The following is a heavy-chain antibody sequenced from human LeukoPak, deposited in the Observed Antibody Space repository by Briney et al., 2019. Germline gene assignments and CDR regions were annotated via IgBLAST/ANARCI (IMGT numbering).Heavy chain of an antibody. J-gene: IGHJ5*02. D-gene: IGHD3-10*01. CDR3: ARQYYYGSGSYSENWFDP. V-gene: IGHV4-59*01. CDR1: GGSISSYY. CDR2: IYYSGST. Sequence: PSETLSLTCTVSGGSISSYYWSWIRQPPGKGLEWIGYIYYSGSTNYNPSLKSRVTISVDTSKNQFSLKLSSVTAADTAVYYCARQYYYGSGSYSENWFDPCGQGTLVTVSS.